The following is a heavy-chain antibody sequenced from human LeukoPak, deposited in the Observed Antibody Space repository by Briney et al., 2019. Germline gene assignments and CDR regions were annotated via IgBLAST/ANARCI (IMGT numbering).Heavy chain of an antibody. CDR2: ISGSGGST. D-gene: IGHD2-21*02. J-gene: IGHJ2*01. CDR1: GFTFSSCA. V-gene: IGHV3-23*01. Sequence: GGSLRLSCAASGFTFSSCAMSWVRQAPGKGLEWVSAISGSGGSTDYADSVKGRFTISRDNSKNTLYLQMNSLRAEDTAVYYCAKGAYCGGDCYDWYFDLWGRGTLVTVSS. CDR3: AKGAYCGGDCYDWYFDL.